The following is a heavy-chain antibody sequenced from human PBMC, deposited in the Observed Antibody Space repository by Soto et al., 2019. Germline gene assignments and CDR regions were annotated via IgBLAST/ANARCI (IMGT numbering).Heavy chain of an antibody. D-gene: IGHD5-18*01. CDR3: ARGRLDTAMATDGMDV. J-gene: IGHJ6*02. CDR2: MNHNSGNT. V-gene: IGHV1-8*01. CDR1: GYTFTSYD. Sequence: QVQLVQSGAEVKKPGASVKVSCKASGYTFTSYDINWVRQATGQGLEWMGWMNHNSGNTGYAQKFQGRVTMTRNTYISTAYMELSSLRSEDTAVYYCARGRLDTAMATDGMDVWGQGTTVTVSS.